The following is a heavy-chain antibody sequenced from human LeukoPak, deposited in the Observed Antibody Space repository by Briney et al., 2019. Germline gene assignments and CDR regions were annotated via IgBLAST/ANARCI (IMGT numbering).Heavy chain of an antibody. J-gene: IGHJ4*02. CDR1: VFTFSNAW. CDR3: TTKELRYFDWLPPDDY. D-gene: IGHD3-9*01. Sequence: GGSLRLSCAPSVFTFSNAWMSSVRQAPGRGLERVGRIESKTDGGTTDYAAPVKGRFTISRDNSNNTLYLQMNSLKTEDTAVYYCTTKELRYFDWLPPDDYWGQGTLVTVSS. CDR2: IESKTDGGTT. V-gene: IGHV3-15*04.